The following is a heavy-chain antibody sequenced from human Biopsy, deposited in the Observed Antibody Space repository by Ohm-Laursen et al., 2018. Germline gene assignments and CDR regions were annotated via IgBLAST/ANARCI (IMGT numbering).Heavy chain of an antibody. J-gene: IGHJ4*02. CDR1: GFTFSGFS. D-gene: IGHD3-10*01. Sequence: GSLRLSCTASGFTFSGFSMNWVRQAPGKGLEWVSSISASGNHIYYTDSVKGRFTVSRDNGKNSVYLQMNSLRAEDTAVYYCTRAEAGSGSLLYFDYWGQGTLVTVSS. V-gene: IGHV3-21*01. CDR2: ISASGNHI. CDR3: TRAEAGSGSLLYFDY.